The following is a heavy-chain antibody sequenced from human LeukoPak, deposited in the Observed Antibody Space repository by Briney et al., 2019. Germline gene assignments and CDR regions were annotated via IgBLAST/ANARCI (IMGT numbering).Heavy chain of an antibody. V-gene: IGHV3-30*18. CDR2: ISYDGSNK. CDR3: AKGHILTGYIFDY. Sequence: GGSLRLSCAASGFTFSSYGMHWVRQAPGKGLEWVAVISYDGSNKYYADSVKGRFTISRDNSKNTLYLQMNSLRAEDTAVYYCAKGHILTGYIFDYWGQGTLVTVSS. CDR1: GFTFSSYG. J-gene: IGHJ4*02. D-gene: IGHD3-9*01.